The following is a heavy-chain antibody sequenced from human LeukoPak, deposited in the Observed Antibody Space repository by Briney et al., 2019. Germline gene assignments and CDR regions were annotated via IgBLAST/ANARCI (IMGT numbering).Heavy chain of an antibody. V-gene: IGHV5-51*01. CDR2: IYPGDSDT. J-gene: IGHJ4*02. CDR3: ARSEELSLYYFDY. D-gene: IGHD3-16*02. Sequence: GESLKISCKGSGYSFTSYWIGWVRQMPGKGLEWMGIIYPGDSDTRYSPSFQGQVTISADKSISTAYLQWSSLKASDTAIYYCARSEELSLYYFDYWGQGTLVTVSS. CDR1: GYSFTSYW.